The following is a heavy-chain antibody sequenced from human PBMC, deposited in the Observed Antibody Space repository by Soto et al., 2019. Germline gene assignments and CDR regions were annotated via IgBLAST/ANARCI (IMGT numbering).Heavy chain of an antibody. CDR2: IITCGGKT. Sequence: QVQLAQSGAEVKKPGSSVKLSCKASGSSFSTYGISWVRQAPGQGLQWMGRIITCGGKTNYAKEVQGSVTFTADKSTTTASLILSGLSSANTALYYCAREATDYFDKWGQGTLVTVSS. CDR1: GSSFSTYG. CDR3: AREATDYFDK. J-gene: IGHJ4*02. V-gene: IGHV1-69*04.